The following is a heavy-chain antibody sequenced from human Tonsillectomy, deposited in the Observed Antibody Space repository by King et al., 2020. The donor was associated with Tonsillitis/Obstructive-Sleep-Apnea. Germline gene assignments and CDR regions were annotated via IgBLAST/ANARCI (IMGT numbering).Heavy chain of an antibody. CDR1: GFTFSSYE. D-gene: IGHD3-9*01. J-gene: IGHJ4*02. Sequence: VQLVESGGGLVQPGGSLRLSCAASGFTFSSYEMNWVRQAPGKGLEWVSYISSSGSTIYYADSVKGRFTISSDNAKNSLYLQMNSLRADDTAVYYCASPSYDLLTGYYIPFGYWGQGTLVTVSS. CDR3: ASPSYDLLTGYYIPFGY. V-gene: IGHV3-48*03. CDR2: ISSSGSTI.